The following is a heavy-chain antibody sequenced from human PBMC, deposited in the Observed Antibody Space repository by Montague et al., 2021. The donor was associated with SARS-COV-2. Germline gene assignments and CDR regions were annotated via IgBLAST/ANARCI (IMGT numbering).Heavy chain of an antibody. J-gene: IGHJ3*01. V-gene: IGHV4-39*01. D-gene: IGHD1-7*01. CDR2: MDYVGXP. CDR3: VRGRRGTVFPFSPGAFDF. CDR1: GGSISNRNYH. Sequence: SETLSLTCTVSGGSISNRNYHWGWVRQPPGKGLEWIGSMDYVGXPXYXXXXRXRVAISLNTSKSQLSLRLRSVTPTDTAVFYCVRGRRGTVFPFSPGAFDFWGQGTTVTVSS.